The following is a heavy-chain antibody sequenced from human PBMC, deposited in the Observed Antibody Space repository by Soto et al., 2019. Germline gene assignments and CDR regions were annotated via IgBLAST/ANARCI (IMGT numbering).Heavy chain of an antibody. CDR1: GGSFSGYY. CDR3: ARTRSSGSASDI. J-gene: IGHJ3*02. CDR2: INHSGST. D-gene: IGHD3-22*01. Sequence: SETLSLTCAVYGGSFSGYYWSWIRQPPGKGLEWIGEINHSGSTNYNPSLKSRVTILVDTSENQFSLNLRSVTAADTAVYYCARTRSSGSASDIWGQGTMVTVSS. V-gene: IGHV4-34*01.